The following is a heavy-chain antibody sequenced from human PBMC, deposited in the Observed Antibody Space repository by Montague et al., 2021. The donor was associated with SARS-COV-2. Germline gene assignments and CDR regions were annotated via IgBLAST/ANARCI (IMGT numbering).Heavy chain of an antibody. D-gene: IGHD3-10*01. J-gene: IGHJ3*02. V-gene: IGHV5-10-1*01. CDR1: GYSFTSYW. Sequence: QSGAEVKKPRESLRISCKGSGYSFTSYWISWVRQMPGKGLEWMGRIDPSDSYTNYSPSFQGHVTISADKSISTAYLQWSSLKASDTAMYYCARENFRRYYGSGSYYINAFDIWGQGTMVTVSS. CDR3: ARENFRRYYGSGSYYINAFDI. CDR2: IDPSDSYT.